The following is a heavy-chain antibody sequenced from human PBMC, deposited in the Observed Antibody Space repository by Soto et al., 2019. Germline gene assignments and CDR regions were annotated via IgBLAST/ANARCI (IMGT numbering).Heavy chain of an antibody. Sequence: QITLNESGPTVVRPTETLTLTCRFSGFSLTTSGVGVGWIRQSPGKAPEWLALIYWDGDKRYSASLKSRLTITKDTSKNQVVLTVSDLDPTDTATYYCAHRVLRTVFGLVTKTAIYFDFWGQGTPVAVSS. CDR1: GFSLTTSGVG. D-gene: IGHD3-3*01. CDR3: AHRVLRTVFGLVTKTAIYFDF. CDR2: IYWDGDK. V-gene: IGHV2-5*02. J-gene: IGHJ4*02.